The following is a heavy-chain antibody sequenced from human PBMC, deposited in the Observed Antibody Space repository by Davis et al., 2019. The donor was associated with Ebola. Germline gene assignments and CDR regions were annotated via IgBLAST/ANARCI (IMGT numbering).Heavy chain of an antibody. Sequence: GESLKISCAASGFTFSNYVMSWVRQAPGKGLEWVSTHGTSGDTYYADSVKGRFTISRDNSKNTLYLQMNGLRVEDTAIYYCAKDTSNIWFDIWGQGTMVTVSS. J-gene: IGHJ3*02. V-gene: IGHV3-23*01. CDR1: GFTFSNYV. D-gene: IGHD1-26*01. CDR2: HGTSGDT. CDR3: AKDTSNIWFDI.